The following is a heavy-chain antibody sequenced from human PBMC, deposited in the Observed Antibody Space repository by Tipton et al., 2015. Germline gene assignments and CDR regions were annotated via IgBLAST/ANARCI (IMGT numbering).Heavy chain of an antibody. CDR3: AKVSNFWTKYYFDY. D-gene: IGHD3/OR15-3a*01. CDR1: GFTFSSYA. V-gene: IGHV3-23*01. J-gene: IGHJ4*02. Sequence: SLRLSCAASGFTFSSYAMTWVRQAPGKGLEWVSSISGSGGSTYYADPVKGRFAISRDNSKNTLYLQMNSLRAEDTALYYCAKVSNFWTKYYFDYWGQGTLVTVSS. CDR2: ISGSGGST.